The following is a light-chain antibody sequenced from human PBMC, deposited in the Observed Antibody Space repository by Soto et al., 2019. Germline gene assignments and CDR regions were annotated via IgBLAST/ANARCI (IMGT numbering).Light chain of an antibody. CDR1: QSISNY. V-gene: IGKV1-39*01. CDR2: AAS. J-gene: IGKJ1*01. CDR3: QPSYSSPET. Sequence: IQMTQSPSSLSASVGDRVTITCRASQSISNYLNWYQQKPGKAPKLLIYAASSLQGGVRSRFRGSGSGRDFTLTNSSLQPEDFATYYCQPSYSSPETFARGTKVEI.